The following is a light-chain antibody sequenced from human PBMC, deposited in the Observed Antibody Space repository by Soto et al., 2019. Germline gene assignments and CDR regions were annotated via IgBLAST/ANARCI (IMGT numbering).Light chain of an antibody. V-gene: IGKV3-15*01. CDR3: QQQNSYSHA. CDR2: GAS. Sequence: EIVMTQSPATLSLYPGERATLSCRASQSVSSNLAWYQQKPAQAPRLLLYGASTRATGIPARFSGSGSGREFTPTISSLQPDDFATDYCQQQNSYSHAFGPGTKVDIK. CDR1: QSVSSN. J-gene: IGKJ1*01.